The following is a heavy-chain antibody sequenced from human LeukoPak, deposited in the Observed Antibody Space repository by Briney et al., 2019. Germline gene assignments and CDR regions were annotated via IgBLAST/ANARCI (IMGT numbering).Heavy chain of an antibody. J-gene: IGHJ4*02. CDR2: INPSGGST. V-gene: IGHV1-46*01. Sequence: ASVKVSCKASGYIFTSFYMHWVRQAPGQGLEWMGIINPSGGSTSYAQKFQGRVTMTRDTSTSTVYMELSSLRPEDTAVYYCARAGYYYDSSGNRRSNYFDYWGQGTLVTVSS. CDR1: GYIFTSFY. CDR3: ARAGYYYDSSGNRRSNYFDY. D-gene: IGHD3-22*01.